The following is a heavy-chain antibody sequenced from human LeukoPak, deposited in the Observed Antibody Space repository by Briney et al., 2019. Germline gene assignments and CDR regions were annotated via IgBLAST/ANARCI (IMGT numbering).Heavy chain of an antibody. CDR2: ISGSGGST. CDR1: GFTFSSYA. D-gene: IGHD5-18*01. CDR3: AKGGSGYSYGYHFDY. Sequence: GGSLRLSCAASGFTFSSYAMNWVRQAPGKGLEWVAAISGSGGSTYYADSVKGRFTISRDNSKNTLYLQMNSLRAEDTAVYYCAKGGSGYSYGYHFDYWGQGTLVTVSS. J-gene: IGHJ4*02. V-gene: IGHV3-23*01.